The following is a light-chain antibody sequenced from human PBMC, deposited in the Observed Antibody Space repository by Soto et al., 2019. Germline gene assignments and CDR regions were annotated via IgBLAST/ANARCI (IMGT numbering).Light chain of an antibody. CDR3: LQYSSHSWT. CDR1: RSISEW. Sequence: DILMTQSPSSLSPSVGDRVTITCRASRSISEWLAWYQQKPGKAPELLIFDASNLKSGVSSRFSGSGSGTAFTLTISRLKPDDVATYYCLQYSSHSWTLAQGTKVAIK. V-gene: IGKV1-5*01. CDR2: DAS. J-gene: IGKJ1*01.